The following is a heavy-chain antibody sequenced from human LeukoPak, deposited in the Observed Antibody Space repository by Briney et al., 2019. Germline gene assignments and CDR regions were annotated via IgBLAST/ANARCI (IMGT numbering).Heavy chain of an antibody. CDR3: ARGVRFGELLDY. Sequence: ASVKVSCKASGGTFSSYAISWVRQATGQGLEWMGWMNPNSGNTGYVQKFQGRVTMTRNTSISTAYMELSSLRSEDTAVYYCARGVRFGELLDYWGQGTLVTVSS. D-gene: IGHD3-10*01. CDR2: MNPNSGNT. V-gene: IGHV1-8*02. CDR1: GGTFSSYA. J-gene: IGHJ4*02.